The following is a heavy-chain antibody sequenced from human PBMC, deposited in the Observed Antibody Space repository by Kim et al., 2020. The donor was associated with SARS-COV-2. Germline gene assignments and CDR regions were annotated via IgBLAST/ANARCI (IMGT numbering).Heavy chain of an antibody. V-gene: IGHV1-24*01. CDR2: FDPEDGET. CDR3: AITSFDWLLWGFDY. Sequence: ASVKVSCKVSGYTLTELSMHWVRQAPGKGLEWMGGFDPEDGETIYAQKFQGRVTMTEDTSTDTAYMELSSLRSEDTAVYYCAITSFDWLLWGFDYWGQGTLVTVSS. J-gene: IGHJ4*02. D-gene: IGHD3-9*01. CDR1: GYTLTELS.